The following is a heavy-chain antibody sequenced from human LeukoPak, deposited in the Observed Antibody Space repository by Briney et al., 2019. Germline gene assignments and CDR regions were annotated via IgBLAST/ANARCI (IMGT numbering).Heavy chain of an antibody. CDR2: ISGSGGST. Sequence: PSGGSLRLSCAASGFTFSDYYMSWIRQAPGKGLEWVSAISGSGGSTYYADSVKGRFTISRDNSKNTLYLQMNSLRAEDTAVYYCAKDPSRSTAAGMVGYWGQGTLVTVSS. J-gene: IGHJ4*02. CDR1: GFTFSDYY. CDR3: AKDPSRSTAAGMVGY. V-gene: IGHV3-23*01. D-gene: IGHD6-13*01.